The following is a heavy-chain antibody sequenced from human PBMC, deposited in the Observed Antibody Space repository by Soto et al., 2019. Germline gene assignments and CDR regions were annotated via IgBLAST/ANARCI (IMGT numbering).Heavy chain of an antibody. V-gene: IGHV3-73*01. CDR2: IRSKANSSAT. CDR3: TREGGGSGWDYYYGMDV. J-gene: IGHJ6*02. Sequence: PGGSLRLSCAASGVTFSGCAMHWVRQASGKGVEWVGRIRSKANSSATAYAASVKGRFTISRDDSKNTAYLQMNSLRTEDTAVYYCTREGGGSGWDYYYGMDVWGQGTTVTVPS. D-gene: IGHD6-19*01. CDR1: GVTFSGCA.